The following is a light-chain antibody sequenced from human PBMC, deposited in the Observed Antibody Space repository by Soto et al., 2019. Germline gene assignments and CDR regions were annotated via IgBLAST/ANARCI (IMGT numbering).Light chain of an antibody. Sequence: SYELTQPPSVSVSPGQTASITCSGNKLGNKYASWYQQKPGQSPMLVIYQDAKRPSGIPERFSGSNSGNTATLTISGTQAMDEADYYCQAWDTRTSLFGGGTQLTVL. V-gene: IGLV3-1*01. J-gene: IGLJ3*02. CDR3: QAWDTRTSL. CDR1: KLGNKY. CDR2: QDA.